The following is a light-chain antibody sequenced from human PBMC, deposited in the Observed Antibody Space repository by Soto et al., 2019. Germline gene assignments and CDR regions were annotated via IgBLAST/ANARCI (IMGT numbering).Light chain of an antibody. V-gene: IGKV3-15*01. CDR2: GAS. Sequence: EIVLTHSPGTLSLSPWERATLSCRASQSISTSYLAWYQQKPGQAPRLLIYGASTRATGIPARFSGSGSGTEFTLTISSLQSEDFAVYYCQHYNELPLNFGGGTKVDIK. CDR3: QHYNELPLN. J-gene: IGKJ4*01. CDR1: QSISTSY.